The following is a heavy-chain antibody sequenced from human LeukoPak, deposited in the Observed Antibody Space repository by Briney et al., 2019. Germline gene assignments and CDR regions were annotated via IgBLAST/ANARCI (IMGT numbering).Heavy chain of an antibody. CDR3: ARDWSRDRSSPGWDDAFDI. CDR1: GGTFSSYA. Sequence: GASVKVSCKASGGTFSSYAISWVRQAPGQGLEWMGGIIPIFGTANYAQKFQGRVTITADESTSTAYMELSSLRSEDTAVYYCARDWSRDRSSPGWDDAFDIWGQGTMVTVSS. D-gene: IGHD3-22*01. V-gene: IGHV1-69*13. J-gene: IGHJ3*02. CDR2: IIPIFGTA.